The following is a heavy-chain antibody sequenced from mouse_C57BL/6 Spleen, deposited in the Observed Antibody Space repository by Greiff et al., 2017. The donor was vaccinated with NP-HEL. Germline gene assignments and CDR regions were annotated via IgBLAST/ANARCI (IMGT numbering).Heavy chain of an antibody. CDR2: IDPETGGT. V-gene: IGHV1-15*01. CDR3: TPTVVEDYAMDY. Sequence: VQLQQSGAELVRPGASVTLSCKASGYTFTDYEMHWVKPTPVHGLEWIGAIDPETGGTAYNQKFKGKAILTADKSSSTAYMELRSLTSEDSAGYYCTPTVVEDYAMDYWGQGTSVTVSS. J-gene: IGHJ4*01. D-gene: IGHD1-1*01. CDR1: GYTFTDYE.